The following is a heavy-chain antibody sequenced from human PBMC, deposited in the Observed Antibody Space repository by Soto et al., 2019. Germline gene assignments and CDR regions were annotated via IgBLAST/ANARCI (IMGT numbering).Heavy chain of an antibody. V-gene: IGHV3-74*01. J-gene: IGHJ4*02. Sequence: GGSLRLSCAASGFTFSSYWMHWVRQAPGKGLEWVAGISSDGSNTYYADSVKGRFTISRDNSKNTLYLQMNSLRAEDTAVYYCARELPDGPLDYWGQGTLVTVSS. CDR1: GFTFSSYW. CDR2: ISSDGSNT. CDR3: ARELPDGPLDY.